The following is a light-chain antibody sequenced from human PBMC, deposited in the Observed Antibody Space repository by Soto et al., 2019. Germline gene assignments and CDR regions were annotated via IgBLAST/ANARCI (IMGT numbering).Light chain of an antibody. CDR2: ENN. Sequence: QSVLTQPPSVSAAPGQRVTISCTGSSSNIGAGYEAHWYQQVPGTAPKLLIYENNNRHSGVPDRFSGSKSGTSASLPITGLQAEDEAEYYCQSYDSSLSGYVFGTGTKLTVL. J-gene: IGLJ1*01. V-gene: IGLV1-40*01. CDR3: QSYDSSLSGYV. CDR1: SSNIGAGYE.